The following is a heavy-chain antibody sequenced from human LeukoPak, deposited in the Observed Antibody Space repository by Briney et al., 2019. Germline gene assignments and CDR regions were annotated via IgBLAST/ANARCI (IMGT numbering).Heavy chain of an antibody. Sequence: PSETLSLTCAVYGGSFSGYYWSWIRQPPGKGLEWIGEINHSGSTNYNPSLKSRVTISVDTSKNQFSLKLSSVTAADTAVYYCASFEYSSSSGYYYYYYMDAWGKGTTVTVSS. J-gene: IGHJ6*03. CDR1: GGSFSGYY. D-gene: IGHD6-6*01. CDR3: ASFEYSSSSGYYYYYYMDA. V-gene: IGHV4-34*01. CDR2: INHSGST.